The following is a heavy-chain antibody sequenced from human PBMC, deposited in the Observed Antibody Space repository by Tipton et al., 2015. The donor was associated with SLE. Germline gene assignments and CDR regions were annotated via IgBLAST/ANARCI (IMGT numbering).Heavy chain of an antibody. D-gene: IGHD4-17*01. V-gene: IGHV3-64*01. CDR1: GFTFSSYA. J-gene: IGHJ2*01. CDR2: ISSNGGST. CDR3: ASLDYGDYEYFDL. Sequence: SLRLSCAASGFTFSSYAMHWVRQAPGKGLEYVSAISSNGGSTYYANSAKGRFTISRDNSKNTLYLQMGSLRAEDMAVYYCASLDYGDYEYFDLWGRGTLVTVSS.